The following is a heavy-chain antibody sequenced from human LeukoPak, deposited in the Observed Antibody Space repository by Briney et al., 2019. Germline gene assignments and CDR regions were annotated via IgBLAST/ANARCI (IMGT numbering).Heavy chain of an antibody. CDR1: GYTFTSYD. J-gene: IGHJ6*03. Sequence: ASVTVSFKSSGYTFTSYDINWVRQATGQGLEWMGWMNPNSGNTGYAQKFQGRVTITRNTSISTAYMELSSLRSEDTAVYYCARGQRRITAKYYYYYMDVWGKGTTVTVSS. D-gene: IGHD1-20*01. V-gene: IGHV1-8*01. CDR3: ARGQRRITAKYYYYYMDV. CDR2: MNPNSGNT.